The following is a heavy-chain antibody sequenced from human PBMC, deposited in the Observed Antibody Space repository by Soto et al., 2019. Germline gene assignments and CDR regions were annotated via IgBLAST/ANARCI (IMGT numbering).Heavy chain of an antibody. J-gene: IGHJ6*02. CDR2: IWYDGSNK. CDR3: ARDSVAVTSPGYYYYGMDV. D-gene: IGHD4-17*01. Sequence: QVQLVESGGGVVQPGRSLRLSCAASGFTFSSYGMHWVRQAPGKGLEWVAVIWYDGSNKYYADSVKGRFTISRDNSKNTLYLQMNSLRAEDTAVYYCARDSVAVTSPGYYYYGMDVWGQGTTVTVSS. CDR1: GFTFSSYG. V-gene: IGHV3-33*01.